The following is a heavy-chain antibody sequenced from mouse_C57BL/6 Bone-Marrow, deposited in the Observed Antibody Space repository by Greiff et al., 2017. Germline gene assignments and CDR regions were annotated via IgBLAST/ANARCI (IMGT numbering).Heavy chain of an antibody. CDR2: IHPNSGST. J-gene: IGHJ2*01. CDR1: GYTFTSYW. V-gene: IGHV1-64*01. D-gene: IGHD1-1*01. Sequence: QVQLQQPGAELVKPGASVKLSCKASGYTFTSYWMHWVKQRPGQGLEWIGMIHPNSGSTNYNEKFKSKATLTVDKSSSTAYMQLSSLTSEDSAVYNCASRYYDSYLDYWGQGTTLTVSS. CDR3: ASRYYDSYLDY.